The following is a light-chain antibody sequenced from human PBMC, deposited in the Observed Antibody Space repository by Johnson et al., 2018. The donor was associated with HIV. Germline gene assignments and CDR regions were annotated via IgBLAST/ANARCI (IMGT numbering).Light chain of an antibody. Sequence: QSLLTQPPSVSAAPGQKVTISCSGSSSNIGNNYVSWYQQLPGTAPKLLIYDNNKRPSGIPDRSSGSKSGTSATLGITGLPTGDEADYYCGTWDNSLSTGAVFGTGTKVTVL. CDR3: GTWDNSLSTGAV. CDR2: DNN. V-gene: IGLV1-51*01. CDR1: SSNIGNNY. J-gene: IGLJ1*01.